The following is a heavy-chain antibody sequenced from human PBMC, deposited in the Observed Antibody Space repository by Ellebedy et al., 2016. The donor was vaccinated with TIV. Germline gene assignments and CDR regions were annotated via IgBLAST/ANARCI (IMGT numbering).Heavy chain of an antibody. CDR3: ARDKRILTGYRYYYYGMDV. D-gene: IGHD3-9*01. J-gene: IGHJ6*02. V-gene: IGHV4-39*02. Sequence: MPSETLSLTCTVSGGSISSSSYYWGWIRQPPGKGLEWIGSIYYSGSTYYNPSLKSRVTISVDTSKNQFSLKLSSVTAADTAVYYCARDKRILTGYRYYYYGMDVWGQGTTVTVSS. CDR2: IYYSGST. CDR1: GGSISSSSYY.